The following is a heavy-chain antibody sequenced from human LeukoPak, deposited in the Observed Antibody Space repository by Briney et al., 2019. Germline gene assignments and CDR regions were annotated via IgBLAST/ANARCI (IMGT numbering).Heavy chain of an antibody. CDR2: IIPIFGKA. Sequence: SVKVSCKASGGTFSNYAINWVRQAPGQGLEWMGGIIPIFGKAKYAQRFQGRVTITADESTRTAYMELSSLRSEDTAVYYCARGWLAETTVVTPYNFWGRGTLVSVPS. D-gene: IGHD4-23*01. V-gene: IGHV1-69*13. J-gene: IGHJ4*02. CDR3: ARGWLAETTVVTPYNF. CDR1: GGTFSNYA.